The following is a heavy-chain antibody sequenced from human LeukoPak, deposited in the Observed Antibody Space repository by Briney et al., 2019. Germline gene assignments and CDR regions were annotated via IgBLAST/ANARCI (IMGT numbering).Heavy chain of an antibody. V-gene: IGHV1-69*13. D-gene: IGHD3-9*01. CDR3: ARANYDILTGYRHYYYGMDV. CDR2: IIPIFGTA. CDR1: GGTFSSYA. J-gene: IGHJ6*04. Sequence: ASVKVFCKASGGTFSSYAISWVRQAPGQGLEWIGGIIPIFGTADYAQKFQGRVTITADESTSTAYMELSSLRSEDTAVYYCARANYDILTGYRHYYYGMDVWGKGTTVTVSS.